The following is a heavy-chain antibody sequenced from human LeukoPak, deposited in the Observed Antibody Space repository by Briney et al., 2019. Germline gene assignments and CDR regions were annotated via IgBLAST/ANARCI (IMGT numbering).Heavy chain of an antibody. CDR2: VHTSGST. Sequence: PSETLSLTCTVSSGSIISDTYFWTRIRQPAGKGLEWIGRVHTSGSTSYNPSLKSRVTMSVDTSKNQFSLKLSSVTAADTAVYYCARIGAMSSGWLHRDAFDIWGQGTMVTVSS. CDR3: ARIGAMSSGWLHRDAFDI. CDR1: SGSIISDTYF. V-gene: IGHV4-61*02. D-gene: IGHD6-19*01. J-gene: IGHJ3*02.